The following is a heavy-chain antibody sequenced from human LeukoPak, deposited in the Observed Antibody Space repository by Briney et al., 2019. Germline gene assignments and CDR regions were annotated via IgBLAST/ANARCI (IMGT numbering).Heavy chain of an antibody. CDR1: GGTFNNYA. CDR2: IIPILGIA. V-gene: IGHV1-69*04. Sequence: ASVKVSCKASGGTFNNYAINWVRQAPGQGLEWMGRIIPILGIANYAQKFQDRVTITADKSTSTAYMELSSLRSDDTAVYYCARSTPRGIAVARRWFDPWGQGTLVTVSS. CDR3: ARSTPRGIAVARRWFDP. D-gene: IGHD6-19*01. J-gene: IGHJ5*02.